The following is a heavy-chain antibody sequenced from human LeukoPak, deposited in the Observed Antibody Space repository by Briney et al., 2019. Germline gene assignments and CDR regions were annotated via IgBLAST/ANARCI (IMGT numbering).Heavy chain of an antibody. J-gene: IGHJ4*02. Sequence: ASVKVSFKASGYTFTSYDINWVRQATGQGREWMGWMNPNSGNTGYAQKFQGRVTITRNTSISTAYMELSSLRSADTAVYYCARERYYASGSVYNRIDYWGQGTLVTVSS. V-gene: IGHV1-8*03. CDR3: ARERYYASGSVYNRIDY. CDR1: GYTFTSYD. CDR2: MNPNSGNT. D-gene: IGHD3-10*01.